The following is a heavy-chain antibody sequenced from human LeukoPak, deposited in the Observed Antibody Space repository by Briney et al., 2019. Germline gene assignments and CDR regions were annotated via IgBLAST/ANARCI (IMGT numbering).Heavy chain of an antibody. V-gene: IGHV1-69*10. CDR1: GGTFSSYA. D-gene: IGHD2-2*01. J-gene: IGHJ4*02. CDR2: IIPILGIA. CDR3: ARGYCSSTSCFLDY. Sequence: ASVKVSCKASGGTFSSYAISWVRQAPGQGLEWMGGIIPILGIANYAQKFQGRVTITADKSTSTAYMELSSLRSEDTAVYYCARGYCSSTSCFLDYWGQGTLVTVSS.